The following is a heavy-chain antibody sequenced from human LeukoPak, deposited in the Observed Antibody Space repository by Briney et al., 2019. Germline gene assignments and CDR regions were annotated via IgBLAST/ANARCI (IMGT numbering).Heavy chain of an antibody. CDR2: ISSSGSTI. Sequence: GGSLRLSCAASGFTFSSYAMSWVRQAPGKGLEWVSYISSSGSTIYYADSVMGRLTISRDNAKNSLYLQMNSLRAEDTAVYYCARDRKAVAGNWFDPWGQGTLVTVSS. D-gene: IGHD6-19*01. CDR1: GFTFSSYA. J-gene: IGHJ5*02. V-gene: IGHV3-48*04. CDR3: ARDRKAVAGNWFDP.